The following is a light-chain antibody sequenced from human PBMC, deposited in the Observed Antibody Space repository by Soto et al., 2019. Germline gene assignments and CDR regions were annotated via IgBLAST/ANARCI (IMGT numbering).Light chain of an antibody. CDR1: SSDVGGYEY. J-gene: IGLJ2*01. V-gene: IGLV2-14*01. Sequence: QSAPTQPASVSGSPGQSITISCTGTSSDVGGYEYVSWYQQHPGKAPKIIIYDVSNRPSGVSNRFSGSKSGNTASLTISGLQAEDEADYYCISYTSSSTVIFGGGTKRPS. CDR3: ISYTSSSTVI. CDR2: DVS.